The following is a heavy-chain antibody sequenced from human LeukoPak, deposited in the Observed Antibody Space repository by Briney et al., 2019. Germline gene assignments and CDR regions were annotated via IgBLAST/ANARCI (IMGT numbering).Heavy chain of an antibody. Sequence: ASVKVSCKASGCTFTGYYMHWVRQAPGQGLEWMGWINPNSGGTNYAQKFQGRVTMTRDTSISTAYMELSRLRSDDTAVYYCARWYYYGSGKSFDYWGQGTLVTVSS. CDR2: INPNSGGT. CDR3: ARWYYYGSGKSFDY. V-gene: IGHV1-2*02. CDR1: GCTFTGYY. J-gene: IGHJ4*02. D-gene: IGHD3-10*01.